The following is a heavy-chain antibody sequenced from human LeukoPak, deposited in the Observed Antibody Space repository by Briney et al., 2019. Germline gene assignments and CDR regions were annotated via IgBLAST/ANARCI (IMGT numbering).Heavy chain of an antibody. CDR3: ARLGGGDWLDWFDP. D-gene: IGHD2-21*02. Sequence: GGSLRLSCAASGFTFSSYEMNWVRQAPGKGLEWVSYISSNGSTIYYADSVKGRFTISRDNAKNSLYLQMNSLRAEDTAVYYCARLGGGDWLDWFDPWGQGTLVTVSS. CDR1: GFTFSSYE. CDR2: ISSNGSTI. J-gene: IGHJ5*02. V-gene: IGHV3-48*03.